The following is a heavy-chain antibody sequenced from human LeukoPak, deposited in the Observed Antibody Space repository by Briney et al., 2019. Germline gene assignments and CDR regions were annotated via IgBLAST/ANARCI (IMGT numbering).Heavy chain of an antibody. CDR1: GFTFSSYG. V-gene: IGHV3-33*01. Sequence: GGSLRLSCAASGFTFSSYGMHWVRQAPGKGLEWVAVIWYDGSNKYYADSVKGRFTISRDNSKNTLYLQMNSLRAEDTAVYYCAREAPLRYFNYWGRGTLVSVSS. D-gene: IGHD3-9*01. J-gene: IGHJ4*02. CDR3: AREAPLRYFNY. CDR2: IWYDGSNK.